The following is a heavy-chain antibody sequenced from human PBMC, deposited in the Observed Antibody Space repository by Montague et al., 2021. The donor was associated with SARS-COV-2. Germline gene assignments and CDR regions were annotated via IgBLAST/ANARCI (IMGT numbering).Heavy chain of an antibody. CDR2: IGTAGDT. CDR3: ARGRGGRPWYFDY. D-gene: IGHD1-26*01. J-gene: IGHJ4*02. Sequence: SLRLSCAASGFTFSSYDMHWVRQATGKGLEWVSAIGTAGDTYYPGAVKGRFTISRENAKNSLYLQMNSVRAGDTAVYYCARGRGGRPWYFDYWGQGTLVTVSS. V-gene: IGHV3-13*01. CDR1: GFTFSSYD.